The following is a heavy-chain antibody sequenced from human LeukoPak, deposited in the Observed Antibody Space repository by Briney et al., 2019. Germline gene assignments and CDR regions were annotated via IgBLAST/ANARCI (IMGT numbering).Heavy chain of an antibody. Sequence: ASVKVSCKASGYTFTGYYMHWVRQAPGHGLEWMGWINPDSGGTNYAQKFQGRVTMTRDTSINTAYMELSRLRSDDTAVYYCAREYYGSGSYSDYWGQGTLVTVSS. CDR1: GYTFTGYY. V-gene: IGHV1-2*02. J-gene: IGHJ4*02. CDR2: INPDSGGT. CDR3: AREYYGSGSYSDY. D-gene: IGHD3-10*01.